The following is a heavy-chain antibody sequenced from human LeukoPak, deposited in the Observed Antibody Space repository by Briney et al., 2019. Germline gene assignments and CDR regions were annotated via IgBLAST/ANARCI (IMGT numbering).Heavy chain of an antibody. D-gene: IGHD5-24*01. V-gene: IGHV3-48*01. CDR1: GFTFGSYS. J-gene: IGHJ6*03. CDR2: ISGHSSTI. CDR3: ARSPEIYCMDV. Sequence: GGSLRLSCAASGFTFGSYSMNWVRQAPGKGLEWISYISGHSSTIYFADSVKGRFTISRDNARNSLYLQMNSLRAEDTAVYYCARSPEIYCMDVWGKGTTVTVSS.